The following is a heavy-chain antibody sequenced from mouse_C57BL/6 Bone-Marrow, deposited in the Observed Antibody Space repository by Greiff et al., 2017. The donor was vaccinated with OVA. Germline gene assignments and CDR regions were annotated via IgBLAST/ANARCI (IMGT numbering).Heavy chain of an antibody. CDR2: IYPSSGNT. D-gene: IGHD2-1*01. V-gene: IGHV1-81*01. CDR1: GYTLTSYG. CDR3: ARSPLLCLDY. J-gene: IGHJ2*01. Sequence: QVQLQQSGAELARPGASVKLSCKASGYTLTSYGISWVKQRTGQGLEWIGEIYPSSGNTYYNEKITGKATLTADNSSSTAYMELRSLTSEDSAVYFCARSPLLCLDYWGQGTTLTVSS.